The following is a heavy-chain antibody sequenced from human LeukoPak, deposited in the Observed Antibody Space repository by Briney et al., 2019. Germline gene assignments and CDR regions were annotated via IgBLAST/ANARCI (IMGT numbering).Heavy chain of an antibody. CDR1: GYSFTYW. D-gene: IGHD6-19*01. CDR3: ARVRRSSGWFGDY. CDR2: IYPGDSDT. J-gene: IGHJ4*02. V-gene: IGHV5-51*04. Sequence: GESLKISCKGSGYSFTYWIGWVRQMPGKGLEWMGIIYPGDSDTRYSPSFQGQVTISADKPVSTAYLQWSSLKASDTAIYYCARVRRSSGWFGDYWGQGTLVTVSS.